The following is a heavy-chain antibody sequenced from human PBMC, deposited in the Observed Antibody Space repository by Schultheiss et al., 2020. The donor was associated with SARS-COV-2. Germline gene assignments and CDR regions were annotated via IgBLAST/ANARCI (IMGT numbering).Heavy chain of an antibody. CDR3: ARYVGLGYNDY. J-gene: IGHJ4*02. Sequence: SETLSLTCAVYGGSFRIYSWSWIRQPPEKGLEWIGEITHSGGTNYNPSLKSRVTISVDTSKNQFSLKLRSVTAADTAVYYCARYVGLGYNDYWGQGTLVTVSS. CDR1: GGSFRIYS. CDR2: ITHSGGT. V-gene: IGHV4-34*01. D-gene: IGHD1-1*01.